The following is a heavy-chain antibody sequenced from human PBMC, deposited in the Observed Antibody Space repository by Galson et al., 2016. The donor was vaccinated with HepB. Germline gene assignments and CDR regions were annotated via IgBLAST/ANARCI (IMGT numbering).Heavy chain of an antibody. Sequence: SCKASGGTFTSFPINWVRQAPGQGLEWLGEIIPISETSKYAQKWQGRLTISADESTRTAYMELRSLRSEDTAVYYCGGVPHVYSHFALDVWGQGTVVTVS. J-gene: IGHJ6*02. V-gene: IGHV1-69*01. CDR3: GGVPHVYSHFALDV. CDR1: GGTFTSFP. CDR2: IIPISETS.